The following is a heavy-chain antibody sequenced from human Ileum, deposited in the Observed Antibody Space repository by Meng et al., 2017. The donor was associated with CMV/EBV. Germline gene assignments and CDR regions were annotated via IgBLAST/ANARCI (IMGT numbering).Heavy chain of an antibody. CDR1: GFTFSGSA. CDR2: IRSKANSYAT. V-gene: IGHV3-73*01. J-gene: IGHJ6*02. D-gene: IGHD3-3*01. CDR3: TRRTDFWRGPYGMDV. Sequence: GGLLRPSCAASGFTFSGSAMHWVRQASGKGGEGGGRIRSKANSYATAYAAWVKGRFTISSDDSKNSAYLQMISLKTEDAAVYYCTRRTDFWRGPYGMDVWGQGTTVTVSS.